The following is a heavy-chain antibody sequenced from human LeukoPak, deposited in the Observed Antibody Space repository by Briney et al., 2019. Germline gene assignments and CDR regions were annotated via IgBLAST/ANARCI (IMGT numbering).Heavy chain of an antibody. V-gene: IGHV4-34*01. CDR1: GGSFSGYY. CDR3: ARGKERYYFDY. Sequence: SETLSLTCAVYGGSFSGYYWSWIRQPPGKGLEWIGEINHSGSTNYNPSLKSRVTISVDTSKNQFSLKLSSVTAADTAVYYCARGKERYYFDYWGQGTLVTVSS. J-gene: IGHJ4*02. CDR2: INHSGST.